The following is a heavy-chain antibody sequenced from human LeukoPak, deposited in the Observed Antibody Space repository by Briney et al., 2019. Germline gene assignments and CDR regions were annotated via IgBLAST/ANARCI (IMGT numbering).Heavy chain of an antibody. CDR1: GDSISSSSYY. Sequence: PSETLSLTCTVSGDSISSSSYYWGWIRQPPGKGLEWIGSIYYSGSTYYNPSLNSRVTISVDTSKNQFSLKLSSVTAADTAVYYCARELGGSGYDRVAFDIWGQGTMVTVSS. CDR2: IYYSGST. CDR3: ARELGGSGYDRVAFDI. V-gene: IGHV4-39*07. J-gene: IGHJ3*02. D-gene: IGHD5-12*01.